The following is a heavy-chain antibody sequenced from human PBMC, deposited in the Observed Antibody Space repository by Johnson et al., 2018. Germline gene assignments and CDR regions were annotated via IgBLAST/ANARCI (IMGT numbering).Heavy chain of an antibody. J-gene: IGHJ6*02. CDR1: GFTFDDYA. D-gene: IGHD6-6*01. CDR3: AKDRAARPDYYYYGMDV. CDR2: ISWNSGSI. Sequence: EVQLLESGGGLVQPGRSXRLSCAASGFTFDDYAMHWVRQAPGKGLEWVSGISWNSGSIGYADSVKGRFTISRDNAKNSLYLQMNSLRAEDTALYYCAKDRAARPDYYYYGMDVWGQGTTVTVSS. V-gene: IGHV3-9*01.